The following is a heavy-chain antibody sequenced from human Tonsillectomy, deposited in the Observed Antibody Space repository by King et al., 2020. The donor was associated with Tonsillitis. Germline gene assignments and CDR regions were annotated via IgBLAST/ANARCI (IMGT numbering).Heavy chain of an antibody. CDR3: ARVTGCPGITCSRDAFDI. Sequence: QLVQSGTEMKKPGSSVKVSCKASGGTFSTFAISWVRQAPGQGLEWMGGIIPRFGTANYGQNFQGRVTITADESTSTVYMDLSSLRSEDTAVYYCARVTGCPGITCSRDAFDIWGQGTMVTVSS. V-gene: IGHV1-69*12. CDR1: GGTFSTFA. J-gene: IGHJ3*02. D-gene: IGHD1-14*01. CDR2: IIPRFGTA.